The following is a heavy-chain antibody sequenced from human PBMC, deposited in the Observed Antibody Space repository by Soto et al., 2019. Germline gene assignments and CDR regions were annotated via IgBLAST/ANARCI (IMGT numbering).Heavy chain of an antibody. CDR2: INPNSGGT. CDR3: ARGALGYCSSTSCYGVGY. V-gene: IGHV1-2*04. Sequence: ASVKVSCKASGYTFTGYYMHWVRQAPGQGLEWMGWINPNSGGTNYAQKFQGWVTMTRDTSISTAYMELSRLRSDDTAVYYCARGALGYCSSTSCYGVGYWGQGTLVTVSS. CDR1: GYTFTGYY. J-gene: IGHJ4*02. D-gene: IGHD2-2*01.